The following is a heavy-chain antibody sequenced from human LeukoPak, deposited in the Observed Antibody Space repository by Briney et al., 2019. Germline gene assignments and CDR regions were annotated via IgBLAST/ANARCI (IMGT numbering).Heavy chain of an antibody. CDR3: ARERSGWLFDY. V-gene: IGHV3-7*01. CDR1: GFTFNGYW. Sequence: GGSLRLSCAASGFTFNGYWMSWVRQAPGKGLEWVANIKEDGSEKYYVDSVKGRFTISRDNGKNSLYLQMNSLRAEDTAVYYCARERSGWLFDYWGQGTLVTVSS. CDR2: IKEDGSEK. J-gene: IGHJ4*02. D-gene: IGHD6-19*01.